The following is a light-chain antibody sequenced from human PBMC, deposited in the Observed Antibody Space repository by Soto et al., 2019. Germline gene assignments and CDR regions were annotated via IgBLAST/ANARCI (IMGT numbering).Light chain of an antibody. J-gene: IGKJ4*01. V-gene: IGKV1-5*03. Sequence: DIQMTQSPSTLSASVGERVYITCRASQSISGWLAWYQQKPGKAPKLLIYQATILESGVPSTFSGSGSGTEFTLTINSLRPDDIATYYCQQYKTYPLTFGGGTKVEIK. CDR3: QQYKTYPLT. CDR1: QSISGW. CDR2: QAT.